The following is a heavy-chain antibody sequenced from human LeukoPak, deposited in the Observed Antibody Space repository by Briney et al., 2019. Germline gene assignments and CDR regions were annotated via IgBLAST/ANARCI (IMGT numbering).Heavy chain of an antibody. CDR2: IYYSGST. Sequence: SETLSLTCTVSGGSISSYYWSWIRQPPGKGLEWIGYIYYSGSTYYNPSLKSRTTISGDTSKNQFSLKLSSLTAADTAVYYCAREGRTDWFDPWGQGTLVTVSS. CDR1: GGSISSYY. CDR3: AREGRTDWFDP. D-gene: IGHD2-15*01. V-gene: IGHV4-59*12. J-gene: IGHJ5*02.